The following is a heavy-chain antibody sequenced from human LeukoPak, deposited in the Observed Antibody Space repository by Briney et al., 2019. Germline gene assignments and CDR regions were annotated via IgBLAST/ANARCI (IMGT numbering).Heavy chain of an antibody. CDR3: ARWQVANSYFDY. V-gene: IGHV5-51*01. CDR1: GYSFISYW. CDR2: IYPGESDT. D-gene: IGHD5-12*01. Sequence: GESLQISCQGSGYSFISYWIGWVRQMPGKGLEWMGIIYPGESDTRYSPSFQGHVTISADKSISTAYLQWSSLKASDTAIYYCARWQVANSYFDYWGQGTLVTVSS. J-gene: IGHJ4*02.